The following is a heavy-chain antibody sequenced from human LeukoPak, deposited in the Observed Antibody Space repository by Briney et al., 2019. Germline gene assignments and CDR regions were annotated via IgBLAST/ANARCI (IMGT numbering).Heavy chain of an antibody. Sequence: SETLSLTCAVYSGSFSGYYWSWIRQPPGKGLEWIGSIYYSGSTYYNSSLKSRVTISVDTSKNQFSLKLSSVTAADTAVYYCARLKRTGYCTSGVCYFDYWGQGTLVTVSS. D-gene: IGHD2-8*01. CDR2: IYYSGST. CDR3: ARLKRTGYCTSGVCYFDY. J-gene: IGHJ4*02. V-gene: IGHV4-34*01. CDR1: SGSFSGYY.